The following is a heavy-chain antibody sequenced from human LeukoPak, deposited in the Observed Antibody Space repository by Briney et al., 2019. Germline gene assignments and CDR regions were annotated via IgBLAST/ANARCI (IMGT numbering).Heavy chain of an antibody. CDR3: ARGSSGSYSDY. Sequence: SETLSLTCTVSGGSISSSSYYWGWIRQPPGKGPEWIGSIYYSGSTNYNPSLKSRVTISVDTSKNQFSLKLSSVTAADTAVYYCARGSSGSYSDYWGRGTLVTVSS. V-gene: IGHV4-39*07. CDR2: IYYSGST. D-gene: IGHD3-10*01. CDR1: GGSISSSSYY. J-gene: IGHJ4*02.